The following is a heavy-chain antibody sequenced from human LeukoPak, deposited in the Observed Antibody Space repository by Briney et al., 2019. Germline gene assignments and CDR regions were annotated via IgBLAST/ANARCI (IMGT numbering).Heavy chain of an antibody. CDR3: TRDGGLLLDN. CDR1: GFPFSTYA. D-gene: IGHD2-21*02. CDR2: ISPDGTSR. J-gene: IGHJ4*02. Sequence: PGGSLRLSCAASGFPFSTYAMHWVRQPPGKGLVWVSRISPDGTSRAYADSAQGRFIISRDYAKNTLSLQMNSLTTEDTAVYYCTRDGGLLLDNWGKGTLVTVSS. V-gene: IGHV3-74*01.